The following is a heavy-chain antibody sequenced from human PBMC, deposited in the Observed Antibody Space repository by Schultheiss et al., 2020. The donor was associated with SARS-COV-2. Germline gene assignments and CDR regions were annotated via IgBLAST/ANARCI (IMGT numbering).Heavy chain of an antibody. J-gene: IGHJ5*02. D-gene: IGHD3-16*01. CDR2: IIPIFGTA. V-gene: IGHV1-69*13. CDR3: ARDGGSPPGFDP. CDR1: GYTFTSYY. Sequence: SVKVSCKASGYTFTSYYMHWVRQAPGQGLEWMGGIIPIFGTANYAQKFQGRVTITADESTSTAYMELSSLRSEDTAVYYCARDGGSPPGFDPWGQGTLVTVSS.